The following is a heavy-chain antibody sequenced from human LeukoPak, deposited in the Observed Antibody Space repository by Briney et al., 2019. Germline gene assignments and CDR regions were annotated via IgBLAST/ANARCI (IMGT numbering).Heavy chain of an antibody. CDR3: ARVGIVGATGAFDI. V-gene: IGHV3-21*01. J-gene: IGHJ3*02. Sequence: GGSLRLSCAASGFTFSTYTMNWVRQAPGKGLEWVSSISSRSGYIYYADSVKGRFTISRDNAKNSLYLQMNSLRAEDTAVYYCARVGIVGATGAFDIWGQGTMVTVSS. CDR1: GFTFSTYT. CDR2: ISSRSGYI. D-gene: IGHD1-26*01.